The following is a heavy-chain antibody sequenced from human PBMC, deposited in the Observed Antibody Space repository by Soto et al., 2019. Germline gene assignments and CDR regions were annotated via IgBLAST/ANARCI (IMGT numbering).Heavy chain of an antibody. CDR3: ASARRLPGY. V-gene: IGHV3-11*01. CDR2: ISRNGSSI. Sequence: QVHLVESGGALVRPGGSLRLSCAASGFNFSNCYMNWIRQAPGKGLEWVAYISRNGSSIYYADSVKGRLTISRDNVKNSLYLQMNSLRVEDTAVYFCASARRLPGYWGQGTLVSVSS. CDR1: GFNFSNCY. J-gene: IGHJ4*02. D-gene: IGHD3-9*01.